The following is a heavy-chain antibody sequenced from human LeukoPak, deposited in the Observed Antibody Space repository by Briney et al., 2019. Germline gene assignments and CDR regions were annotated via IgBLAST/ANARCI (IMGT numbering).Heavy chain of an antibody. V-gene: IGHV3-23*01. J-gene: IGHJ4*02. CDR3: ATDRRGTGYYNFDY. CDR1: GFTFSSYA. CDR2: ISGSGGST. Sequence: GGSLRLSCAASGFTFSSYAMSWVRQAPGKGLEWVSAISGSGGSTYYADSVKGRFTISRDNSKNTLYLQMNSLRAEDTAVYYCATDRRGTGYYNFDYWGQGTLVTVSS. D-gene: IGHD3/OR15-3a*01.